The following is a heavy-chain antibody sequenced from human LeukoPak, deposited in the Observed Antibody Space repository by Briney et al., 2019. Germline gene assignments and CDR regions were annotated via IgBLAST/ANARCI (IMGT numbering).Heavy chain of an antibody. CDR2: IYPDDSDT. V-gene: IGHV5-51*01. CDR3: ARPNITSYYDSRGYDAFDV. CDR1: GCRFNAYG. D-gene: IGHD3-22*01. J-gene: IGHJ3*01. Sequence: GESLKISCKGSGCRFNAYGIACVRQMPGKGLEWMGIIYPDDSDTRYSPSFQGQVTISADKSVRTAYLQWSSLKASDTAMYYCARPNITSYYDSRGYDAFDVWGQGTMVTVSS.